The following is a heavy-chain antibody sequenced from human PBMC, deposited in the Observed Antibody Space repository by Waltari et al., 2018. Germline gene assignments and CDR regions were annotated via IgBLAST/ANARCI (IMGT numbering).Heavy chain of an antibody. CDR1: GYSISSGSY. V-gene: IGHV4-38-2*01. D-gene: IGHD4-17*01. Sequence: QVQLQESGPGLVKPSETLSLTCAVSGYSISSGSYRGWLRQPPGKGLEWIGSIYHSVSTYYNPSLKSRVTISVDTSKNQFSLKLSSVTAADTAVYYCAIRDYGGNLVDYWGQGTLVTVSS. J-gene: IGHJ4*02. CDR3: AIRDYGGNLVDY. CDR2: IYHSVST.